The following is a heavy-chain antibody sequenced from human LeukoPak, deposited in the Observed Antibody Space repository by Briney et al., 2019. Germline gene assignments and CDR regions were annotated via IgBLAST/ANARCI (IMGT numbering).Heavy chain of an antibody. CDR3: ARVGNYGDSDRGVYYFDY. J-gene: IGHJ4*02. CDR1: GGSFSGYY. V-gene: IGHV4-34*01. CDR2: INHSGST. Sequence: PSETLSLTCAVYGGSFSGYYWSWIRQSPGKGLEWIGEINHSGSTNYNPSLKSRVTISVDTSKNQFSLKLSSVTAADTAVYYCARVGNYGDSDRGVYYFDYWGQGTLVTVSS. D-gene: IGHD4-17*01.